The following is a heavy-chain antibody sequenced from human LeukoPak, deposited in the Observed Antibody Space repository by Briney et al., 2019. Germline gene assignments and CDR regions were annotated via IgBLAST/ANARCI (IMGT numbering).Heavy chain of an antibody. Sequence: GGSLRLSCAASGFTFSSYSMNWARQAPGKGLEWVSPISSSSSYIYYADSVKGRFTISRDNAKNSLYLQMNSLRAEDTAVYYCARDGTRVRGVILVMDVWGKGTTVTVSS. D-gene: IGHD3-10*01. CDR3: ARDGTRVRGVILVMDV. CDR1: GFTFSSYS. CDR2: ISSSSSYI. V-gene: IGHV3-21*01. J-gene: IGHJ6*03.